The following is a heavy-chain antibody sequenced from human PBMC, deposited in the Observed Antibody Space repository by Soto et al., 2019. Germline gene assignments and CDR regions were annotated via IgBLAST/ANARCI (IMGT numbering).Heavy chain of an antibody. Sequence: QVQLQESGPGLVKPSQTLSLTCTVSGGSISSGDNCWSWIRQPPGKGLEWIGHIYDSGSTYTNPSVGSPATISGDMSTNQCTLKLSSVTAADTAVYYCARGPGADKDDHWGQGTLVTVSS. CDR3: ARGPGADKDDH. CDR1: GGSISSGDNC. J-gene: IGHJ4*02. CDR2: IYDSGST. V-gene: IGHV4-30-4*01.